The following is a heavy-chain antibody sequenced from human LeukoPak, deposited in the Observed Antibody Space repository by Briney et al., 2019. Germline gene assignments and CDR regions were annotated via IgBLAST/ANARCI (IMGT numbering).Heavy chain of an antibody. V-gene: IGHV3-74*03. Sequence: GGSLRLSCRASGFSVGDYAMSWVRQAPGKGLVWVSRITNDGSRTMYADSVKGRFTISRDNAKNTLYLQMDSLRAEDTAVYYCARDLGGPDYWGQGTLVTASS. CDR2: ITNDGSRT. CDR3: ARDLGGPDY. J-gene: IGHJ4*02. CDR1: GFSVGDYA. D-gene: IGHD3-16*01.